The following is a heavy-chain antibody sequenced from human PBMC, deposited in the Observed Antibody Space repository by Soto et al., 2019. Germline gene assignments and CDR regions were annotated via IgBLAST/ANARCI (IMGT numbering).Heavy chain of an antibody. CDR3: AGDRGYSSGWYPNDAFDI. J-gene: IGHJ3*02. V-gene: IGHV3-7*01. Sequence: LRLSCAASGFTFSSYGMHWVRQAPGKGLEWVANIKQDGSEKYYVDSVKGRFTISRDNAKNSLYLQMNSLRAEDTAVYYCAGDRGYSSGWYPNDAFDIWGQGTMVTVSS. CDR1: GFTFSSYG. D-gene: IGHD6-19*01. CDR2: IKQDGSEK.